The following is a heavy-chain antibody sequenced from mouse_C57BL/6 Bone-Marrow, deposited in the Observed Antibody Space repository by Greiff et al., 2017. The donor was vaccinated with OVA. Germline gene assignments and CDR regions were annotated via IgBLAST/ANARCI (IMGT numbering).Heavy chain of an antibody. CDR2: ISNLAYSI. CDR1: GFTFSDYG. V-gene: IGHV5-15*01. Sequence: EVHLVESGGGLVQPGGSLKLSCAASGFTFSDYGMAWVRQAPRKGPEWVAFISNLAYSIYYADTVTGRFTISRENAKNTLYLEMSSLRSEDTAMYYCARDDSPAWFAYWGQGTLVTVSA. J-gene: IGHJ3*01. D-gene: IGHD3-2*01. CDR3: ARDDSPAWFAY.